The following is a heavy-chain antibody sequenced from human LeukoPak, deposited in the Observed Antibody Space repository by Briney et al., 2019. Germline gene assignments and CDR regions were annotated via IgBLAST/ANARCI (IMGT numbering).Heavy chain of an antibody. V-gene: IGHV3-23*01. CDR1: GFTFTTYG. CDR2: ITGSGGST. J-gene: IGHJ6*03. D-gene: IGHD1-1*01. Sequence: GGSLRLSCAASGFTFTTYGMSWVRQAPGKGLEWVSAITGSGGSTYYADSVKGRFTISRDNSKNTLYLQMNSLRAEDTAVYYCASQHNLDYYYYYMDVWGKGTTVTISS. CDR3: ASQHNLDYYYYYMDV.